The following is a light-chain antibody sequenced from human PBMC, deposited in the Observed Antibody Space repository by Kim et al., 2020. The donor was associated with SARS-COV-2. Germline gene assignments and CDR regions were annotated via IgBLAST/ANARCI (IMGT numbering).Light chain of an antibody. CDR1: SGHISYA. J-gene: IGLJ3*02. Sequence: ASVKLTCTRSSGHISYAIAWHQQQPEKGPRYWMKLNSDGSHSKGDGIPDRCSGSSSGAERYLTISSLQSEDEADYYCQSWGTGIRVFGGGTQLTVL. V-gene: IGLV4-69*01. CDR3: QSWGTGIRV. CDR2: LNSDGSH.